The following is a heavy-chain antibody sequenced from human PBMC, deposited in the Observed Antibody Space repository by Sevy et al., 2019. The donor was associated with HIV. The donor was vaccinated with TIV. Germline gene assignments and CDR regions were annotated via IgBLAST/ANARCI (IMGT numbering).Heavy chain of an antibody. J-gene: IGHJ6*02. V-gene: IGHV4-39*01. CDR2: IYYSGST. CDR1: GGSISSSSYY. Sequence: SETLSLTCTVSGGSISSSSYYWAWIRQPPGKGLEWIGSIYYSGSTYYNPSLKSRVTISVDTSNNQFSLKVTSVTAADTAVYYCARQGWSVVVAAASGNGLDVWGQGTTVTVSS. CDR3: ARQGWSVVVAAASGNGLDV. D-gene: IGHD2-15*01.